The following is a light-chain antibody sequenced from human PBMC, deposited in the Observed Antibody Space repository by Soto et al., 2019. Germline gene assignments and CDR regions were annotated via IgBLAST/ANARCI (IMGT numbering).Light chain of an antibody. CDR1: SSDVGGYDY. J-gene: IGLJ1*01. Sequence: QSALTQPASVSGTPGQSITISCTVTSSDVGGYDYVSWYQLHPGKAPELMVFEVSNRPSEVSYRFSGSKSGNTASLTISGLQAEDEDDYFCSSYSISTAYLFGTGTKVTVL. CDR2: EVS. V-gene: IGLV2-14*01. CDR3: SSYSISTAYL.